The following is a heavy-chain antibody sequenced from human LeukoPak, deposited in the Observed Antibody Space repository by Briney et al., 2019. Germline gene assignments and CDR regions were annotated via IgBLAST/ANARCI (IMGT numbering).Heavy chain of an antibody. J-gene: IGHJ5*02. CDR3: SSGYGPRFDP. V-gene: IGHV4-59*01. CDR1: GGSISSYY. D-gene: IGHD3-22*01. CDR2: IYYSGST. Sequence: SETLSLTCTVSGGSISSYYWSWIRQPPGKGLEWIGYIYYSGSTNHNPSLKSRVTISVDTSKNQFSLKLSSVTAADTAVYYDSSGYGPRFDPWGQGTLVTVSS.